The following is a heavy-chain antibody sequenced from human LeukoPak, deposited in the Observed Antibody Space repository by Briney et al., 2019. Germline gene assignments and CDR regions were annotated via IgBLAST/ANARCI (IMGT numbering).Heavy chain of an antibody. CDR3: AKAGYSSGWFLVGKFDY. J-gene: IGHJ4*02. D-gene: IGHD6-19*01. CDR1: GFTFSSYA. V-gene: IGHV3-23*01. CDR2: ISGSGGST. Sequence: HPGGSLRLSCAASGFTFSSYAMSWVRQAPGKGLEWVSAISGSGGSTYYADSVKGRFTISRDNSKNTLYLQMNSLRAEDTAVYYCAKAGYSSGWFLVGKFDYWGQGTLVTVSS.